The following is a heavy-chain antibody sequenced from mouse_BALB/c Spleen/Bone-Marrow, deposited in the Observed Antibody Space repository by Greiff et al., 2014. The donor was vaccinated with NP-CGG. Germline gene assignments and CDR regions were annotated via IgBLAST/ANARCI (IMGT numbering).Heavy chain of an antibody. J-gene: IGHJ2*01. CDR1: GYTFTNSW. D-gene: IGHD4-1*01. CDR2: IYPGGIYS. Sequence: VQLQQSGVELVRPGTSVKISCKASGYTFTNSWLGWVKQRPGHGLEWIGDIYPGGIYSTYNEKFKGKATLTADTSSSTAYIQLSSLTSEDSAVYFCARYWDGYYFDYWGQGTTLTVSS. V-gene: IGHV1-63*02. CDR3: ARYWDGYYFDY.